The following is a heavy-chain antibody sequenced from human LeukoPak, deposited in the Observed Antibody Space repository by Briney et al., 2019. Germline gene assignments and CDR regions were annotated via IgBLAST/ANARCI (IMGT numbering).Heavy chain of an antibody. Sequence: ASVKVSCKASGGTFSSYAISWVRQAPGQGLEWMGGIIPIFGTANYAQKFQGRVTITADESTSTAYMELSSLRSEDTAVYYCAQKGYSYGTGFDYWGQGTLVTVSS. D-gene: IGHD5-18*01. CDR2: IIPIFGTA. J-gene: IGHJ4*02. CDR3: AQKGYSYGTGFDY. CDR1: GGTFSSYA. V-gene: IGHV1-69*13.